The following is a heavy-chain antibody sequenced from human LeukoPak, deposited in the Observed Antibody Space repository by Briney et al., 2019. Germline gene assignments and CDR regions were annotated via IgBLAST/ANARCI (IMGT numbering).Heavy chain of an antibody. D-gene: IGHD3-10*02. CDR3: AELGITMIGGV. Sequence: PGGSLRLSCAASGFTFSSYGMHWVRQGPGKGLEWVAFIRYDGSIKYYADSVKGRFTISRDTSKNTLYLQMNSLRPEDTAVYYCAELGITMIGGVWGKGTTVTISS. J-gene: IGHJ6*04. CDR1: GFTFSSYG. CDR2: IRYDGSIK. V-gene: IGHV3-30*02.